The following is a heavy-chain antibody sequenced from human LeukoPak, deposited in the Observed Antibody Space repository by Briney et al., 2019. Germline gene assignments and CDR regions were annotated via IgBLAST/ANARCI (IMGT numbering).Heavy chain of an antibody. D-gene: IGHD3-22*01. J-gene: IGHJ4*02. CDR2: IYTSGTT. Sequence: PSQTLSLTCTVSGGSISSYYWSWIRQPAGKGLEWLGRIYTSGTTNYNPSLKSRVTISVDKSKNQFSLKLSSVTAADTAVYYCAREDYYDSSGFYYFDYWGQGTLVTVSS. V-gene: IGHV4-4*07. CDR1: GGSISSYY. CDR3: AREDYYDSSGFYYFDY.